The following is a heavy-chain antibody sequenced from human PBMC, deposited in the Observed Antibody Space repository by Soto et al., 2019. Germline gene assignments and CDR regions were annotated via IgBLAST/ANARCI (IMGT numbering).Heavy chain of an antibody. CDR2: ISANSGNT. CDR3: ARGTLYRP. V-gene: IGHV1-18*01. J-gene: IGHJ5*02. CDR1: GYTFPSYG. D-gene: IGHD2-2*01. Sequence: QVQLVQSGAEVKKPGASVKVSCKASGYTFPSYGINWVRQVPGQGLEWMGWISANSGNTNYAQKFQGRVTLTTDTSTSTSYMELRNLRSDDTAVYYCARGTLYRPWGQGTLVTVSS.